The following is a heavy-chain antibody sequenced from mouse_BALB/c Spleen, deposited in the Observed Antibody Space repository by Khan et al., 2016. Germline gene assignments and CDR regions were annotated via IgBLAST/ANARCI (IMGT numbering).Heavy chain of an antibody. CDR2: IYPGSGNT. V-gene: IGHV1-84*02. CDR3: GRRGIYWYFDV. Sequence: QVQLQQPGPELVKPGASVKISCKASDYTFTDYYINWVKQKPGQGLEWIGWIYPGSGNTKYNEKFKGKATLTVHTSSSTAYMQHSSLTSEDTAVYFCGRRGIYWYFDVWGAGTTVTVSS. J-gene: IGHJ1*01. CDR1: DYTFTDYY.